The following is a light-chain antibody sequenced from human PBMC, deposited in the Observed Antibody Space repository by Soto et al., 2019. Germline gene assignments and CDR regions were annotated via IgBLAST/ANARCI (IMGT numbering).Light chain of an antibody. V-gene: IGKV3-15*01. CDR2: GAS. Sequence: EIVMTQSPATLSVSPGERATLSCRTSQSVSSNLAWYQQNPGQAPRLLFYGASTRATGVPARFSGSRSGTEFTLTVNSLQSEDFAVYYCQQYHNLWAFGRGTKVDIK. CDR3: QQYHNLWA. CDR1: QSVSSN. J-gene: IGKJ1*01.